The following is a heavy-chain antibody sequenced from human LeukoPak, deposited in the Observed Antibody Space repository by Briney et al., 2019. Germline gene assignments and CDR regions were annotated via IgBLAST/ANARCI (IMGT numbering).Heavy chain of an antibody. V-gene: IGHV1-69*13. J-gene: IGHJ6*03. CDR2: IIPIFGTA. CDR3: AFVVVPAAADLPYYYYYYMDV. D-gene: IGHD2-2*01. CDR1: GGTFSSYA. Sequence: GASVKVSCKASGGTFSSYAISWVRQAPGQGLEWMGGIIPIFGTANYAQRFQGRVTITADESTSTAYMELSSLGSEDTAVYYCAFVVVPAAADLPYYYYYYMDVWGKGTTVTVSS.